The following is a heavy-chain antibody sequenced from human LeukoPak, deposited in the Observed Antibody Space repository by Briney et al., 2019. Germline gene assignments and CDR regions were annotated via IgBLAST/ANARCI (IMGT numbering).Heavy chain of an antibody. CDR2: ISYSGST. V-gene: IGHV4-61*01. CDR3: ARFLWFGGSFDP. D-gene: IGHD3-10*01. J-gene: IGHJ5*02. CDR1: GGSVSSDSHY. Sequence: SETLSLTCTVSGGSVSSDSHYWNWIRQPPGKGLEWIGCISYSGSTNYKSSLKSRVTISVDTSKNQFSLKVRSVTAADTAVYYCARFLWFGGSFDPWGQGTLVTVSS.